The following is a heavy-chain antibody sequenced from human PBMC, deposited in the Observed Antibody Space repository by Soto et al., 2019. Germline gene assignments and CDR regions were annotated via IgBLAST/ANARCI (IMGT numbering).Heavy chain of an antibody. CDR3: EKALRGCGYDFGGGVDY. V-gene: IGHV3-9*01. CDR1: GFTFDDYA. D-gene: IGHD5-12*01. Sequence: EVQLVESGGGLVQPGRSLRLSCAASGFTFDDYAMYWVRQAPGKGLEWVSGISWNTGHKDYADSVKGRFTISRDNAKNSLYLQMNGLRAENKALYYCEKALRGCGYDFGGGVDYWGQGTLVTVSS. J-gene: IGHJ4*02. CDR2: ISWNTGHK.